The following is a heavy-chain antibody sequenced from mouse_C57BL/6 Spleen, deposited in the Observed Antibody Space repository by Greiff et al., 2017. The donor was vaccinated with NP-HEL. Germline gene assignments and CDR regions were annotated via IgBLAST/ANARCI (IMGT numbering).Heavy chain of an antibody. D-gene: IGHD2-12*01. J-gene: IGHJ1*03. CDR3: VRDGYSNDEYYFDV. CDR1: GFTFTDYY. CDR2: IRNKANGYTT. Sequence: EVQLLESGGGLVQPGGSLSLSCAASGFTFTDYYMSWVRQPPGKALEWLGCIRNKANGYTTEYSESVKGRFTISRDYSQSILYLQMNALKTEDSATYYCVRDGYSNDEYYFDVWGKGTTVTVSS. V-gene: IGHV7-3*01.